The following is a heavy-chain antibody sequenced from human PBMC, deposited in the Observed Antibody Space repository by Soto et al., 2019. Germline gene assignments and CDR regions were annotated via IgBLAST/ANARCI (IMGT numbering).Heavy chain of an antibody. D-gene: IGHD6-13*01. CDR1: GFTFSSYG. V-gene: IGHV3-30*18. CDR3: AKDAAAGGYYGMDV. J-gene: IGHJ6*02. Sequence: QVQLVESGGGVVQPGRSLRLSCAASGFTFSSYGMHWVRQAPGKGLEWVAVISYDGSNKYYADSVKGRFTISRDNSKNTLYLQMNSLRAEDTAVYYCAKDAAAGGYYGMDVWGQGTTVTVSS. CDR2: ISYDGSNK.